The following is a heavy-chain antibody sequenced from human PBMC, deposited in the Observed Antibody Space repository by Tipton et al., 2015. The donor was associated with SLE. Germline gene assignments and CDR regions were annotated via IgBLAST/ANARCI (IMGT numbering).Heavy chain of an antibody. D-gene: IGHD3-22*01. V-gene: IGHV4-61*09. J-gene: IGHJ4*02. CDR2: IYTSGST. CDR1: GGSISSGSYF. Sequence: TLSLTCTVSGGSISSGSYFWSWFRQPAGKGLEWIGHIYTSGSTNYNPSLKSRVTISVDTSKNQYSLRLTSVTAADTAVYYCARQLTSGYYYEFDYWGQGTLVTVSS. CDR3: ARQLTSGYYYEFDY.